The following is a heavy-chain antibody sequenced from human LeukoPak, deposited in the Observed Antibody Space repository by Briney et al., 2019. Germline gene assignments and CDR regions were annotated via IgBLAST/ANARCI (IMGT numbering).Heavy chain of an antibody. J-gene: IGHJ4*02. CDR1: GFTVSSNS. Sequence: PGGSLRLSCTVSGFTVSSNSMSWVRQAPGKGLEWVSFIYSDNTHYSDSVKGRFTISRDNSKNTLYLQMNSLRAEDTAVYYCAKVVVAAAGRHFDYWGQGTLVTVSS. CDR3: AKVVVAAAGRHFDY. V-gene: IGHV3-66*03. CDR2: IYSDNT. D-gene: IGHD6-13*01.